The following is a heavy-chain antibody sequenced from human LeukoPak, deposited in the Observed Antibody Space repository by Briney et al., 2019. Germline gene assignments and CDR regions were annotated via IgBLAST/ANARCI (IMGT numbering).Heavy chain of an antibody. CDR1: GYTFTGYY. D-gene: IGHD7-27*01. J-gene: IGHJ4*02. Sequence: GASVKVSCKASGYTFTGYYMHWVRQAPGQGLGWMGWINPNSGGTNYAQKLQGRVTMTTDTSTSTAYMELRSLRSDDTAVYYCARGGAWVGIDYWGQGTLVTVSS. CDR2: INPNSGGT. V-gene: IGHV1-2*02. CDR3: ARGGAWVGIDY.